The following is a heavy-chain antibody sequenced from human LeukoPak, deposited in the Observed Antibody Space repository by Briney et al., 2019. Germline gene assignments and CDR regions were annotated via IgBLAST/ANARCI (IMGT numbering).Heavy chain of an antibody. Sequence: ASVKVSCKASGYTFTGYYMHWVRQPPGQGLEWMGWINPNSGGTNYAQKFQGRVTMTRDTSISTAYMELSRLRSDDTAVYYCARGRIAAARPRRRWYWFDPWGQGTLVTVSS. D-gene: IGHD6-13*01. J-gene: IGHJ5*02. CDR1: GYTFTGYY. V-gene: IGHV1-2*02. CDR3: ARGRIAAARPRRRWYWFDP. CDR2: INPNSGGT.